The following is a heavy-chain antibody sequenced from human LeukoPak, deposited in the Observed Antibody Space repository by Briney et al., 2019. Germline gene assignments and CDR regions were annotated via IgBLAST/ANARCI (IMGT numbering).Heavy chain of an antibody. CDR1: GYGFTSYW. CDR3: ASLARRVYVEYYFDY. V-gene: IGHV5-51*01. D-gene: IGHD2-8*01. CDR2: IYPDDSDT. J-gene: IGHJ4*02. Sequence: GESLKISCKGSGYGFTSYWIGWVRQMPGKGLEWMGIIYPDDSDTRYSPSFQGQVTMSADKSITTAYLQWSSLKASDTAMYYCASLARRVYVEYYFDYWGQGTLVTVSS.